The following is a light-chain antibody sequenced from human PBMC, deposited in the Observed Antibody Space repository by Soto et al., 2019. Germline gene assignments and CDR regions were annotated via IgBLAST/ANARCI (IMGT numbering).Light chain of an antibody. CDR1: SSDVGDFNY. CDR2: EVT. CDR3: CSYTATTSTGV. Sequence: QSVLTQPASVSGSPGQSITISCTGASSDVGDFNYVSWYRHHPGAAPKLLMFEVTNRPSGVSNRFSGSKSGNTASLTISGLQAEDEADYYCCSYTATTSTGVFGGGTKLTVL. V-gene: IGLV2-14*01. J-gene: IGLJ3*02.